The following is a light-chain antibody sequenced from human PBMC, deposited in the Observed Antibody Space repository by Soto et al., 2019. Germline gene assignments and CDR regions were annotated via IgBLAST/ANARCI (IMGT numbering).Light chain of an antibody. CDR3: GTWDSTLSAGV. J-gene: IGLJ1*01. CDR1: SSNIGRYS. CDR2: DSD. V-gene: IGLV1-51*01. Sequence: QSVLTQPPSVSAAPGQKVTISCSGSSSNIGRYSLSWYQQLPGTAPKVLIYDSDKRPSGIPDRFSGSKSGSSATLGITGLQTGDEADYYCGTWDSTLSAGVFGTGTKLTVL.